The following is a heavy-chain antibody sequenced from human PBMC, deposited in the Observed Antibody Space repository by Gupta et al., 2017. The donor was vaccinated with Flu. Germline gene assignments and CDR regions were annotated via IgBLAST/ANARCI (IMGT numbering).Heavy chain of an antibody. Sequence: EVQLVASGGGVAQPGGSLRLSCAASGFAFSVYEMNCVRQASGKRLEWVSYISGSGTTIDYADSMKGRFIISRDNARKSVYLEMNSLRVEDTAVYDCARDSGGAWFGSRRYYGRDAWGQGTTVTVSS. CDR2: ISGSGTTI. CDR1: GFAFSVYE. J-gene: IGHJ6*02. V-gene: IGHV3-48*03. D-gene: IGHD3-10*01. CDR3: ARDSGGAWFGSRRYYGRDA.